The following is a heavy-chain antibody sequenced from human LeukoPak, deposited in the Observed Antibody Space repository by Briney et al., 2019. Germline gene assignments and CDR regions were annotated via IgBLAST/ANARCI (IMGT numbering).Heavy chain of an antibody. V-gene: IGHV3-13*04. CDR2: IGSAGDT. D-gene: IGHD5-18*01. CDR3: ARAKVRFGYTYGYDY. J-gene: IGHJ4*02. CDR1: GFTFSSND. Sequence: GGSLRLSCAASGFTFSSNDMHWVRQATGKGLEWVSAIGSAGDTFYPDSVKGRFTISRENAKNSLYLQMNSLRAGDTAVYYCARAKVRFGYTYGYDYWGQGTLVTVCS.